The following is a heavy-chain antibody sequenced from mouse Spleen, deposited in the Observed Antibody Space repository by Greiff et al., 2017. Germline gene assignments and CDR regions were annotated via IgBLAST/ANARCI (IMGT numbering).Heavy chain of an antibody. CDR3: TGGTTVVERAWFAY. Sequence: EVHLVESGAELVRPGASVKLSCTASGFNIKDDYMHWVKQRPEQGLEWIGWIDPENGDTEYASKFQGKATITADTSSNTAYLQLSSLTSEDTAVYYCTGGTTVVERAWFAYWGQGTLVTVSA. CDR1: GFNIKDDY. V-gene: IGHV14-4*01. J-gene: IGHJ3*01. D-gene: IGHD1-1*01. CDR2: IDPENGDT.